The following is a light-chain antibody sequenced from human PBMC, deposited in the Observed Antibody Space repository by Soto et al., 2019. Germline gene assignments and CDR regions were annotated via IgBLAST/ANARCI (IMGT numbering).Light chain of an antibody. J-gene: IGKJ1*01. CDR3: QQYGSSRT. CDR2: GAS. V-gene: IGKV3-20*01. CDR1: KSFSATY. Sequence: IVLPQSPGTLSLSPGERATLSCRASKSFSATYLAWYQQKPGQAPRLLIYGASSRATGIPDRFSGSGSGTDFTLTISRLEPEDFAVYYCQQYGSSRTFGQGTKVEIK.